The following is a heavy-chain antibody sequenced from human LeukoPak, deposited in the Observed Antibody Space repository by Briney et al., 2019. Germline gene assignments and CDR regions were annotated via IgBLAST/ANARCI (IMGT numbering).Heavy chain of an antibody. CDR1: GYRFNAYG. D-gene: IGHD3-22*01. J-gene: IGHJ4*02. V-gene: IGHV1-18*01. CDR3: AREPPHYYDSSGYPFDY. Sequence: ASVKVSCKTSGYRFNAYGISWVRQAPGQGLEWMGWISGYNGNTNYGEKVQGRLTMTLDTSTTTAYMELSGLRSDDTAVYYCAREPPHYYDSSGYPFDYWGQGTLVTVSS. CDR2: ISGYNGNT.